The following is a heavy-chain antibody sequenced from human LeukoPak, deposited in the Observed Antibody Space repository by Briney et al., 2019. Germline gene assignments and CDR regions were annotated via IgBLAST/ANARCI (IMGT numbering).Heavy chain of an antibody. Sequence: GASVKVSCKASGYTFTSYGISWVRQAPGQGLEWMGWISAYNGNTNYAQKLQGRVTMTTDTSTSTAYMELRSLRSDDTAVYYCARYQTPIAAAGSRYAFDIWGQGTMVTVSS. CDR2: ISAYNGNT. CDR1: GYTFTSYG. CDR3: ARYQTPIAAAGSRYAFDI. V-gene: IGHV1-18*01. J-gene: IGHJ3*02. D-gene: IGHD6-13*01.